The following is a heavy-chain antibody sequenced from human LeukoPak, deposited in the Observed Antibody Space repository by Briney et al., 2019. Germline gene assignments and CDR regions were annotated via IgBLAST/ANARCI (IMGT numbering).Heavy chain of an antibody. CDR1: GGSISSYY. CDR3: ASYDILTGTIDY. Sequence: PSETLSLTCTVPGGSISSYYWSWIRQPPGKGLEWIGYIYYSGSTNYNPSLKSRVTISVDTSKNQFSLKLSSVTAADTAVYYCASYDILTGTIDYWGQGTLVTVSS. J-gene: IGHJ4*02. CDR2: IYYSGST. V-gene: IGHV4-59*01. D-gene: IGHD3-9*01.